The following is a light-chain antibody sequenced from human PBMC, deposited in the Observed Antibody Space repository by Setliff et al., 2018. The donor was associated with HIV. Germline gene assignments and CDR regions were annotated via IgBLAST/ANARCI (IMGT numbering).Light chain of an antibody. CDR3: QVWDSSSDHPGV. CDR2: YDS. CDR1: NIGSKS. J-gene: IGLJ1*01. V-gene: IGLV3-21*04. Sequence: ELAQPPSVSVAPGKTARITCGGNNIGSKSVHWYQQKPGQAPVLVIYYDSDRPSGIPERFSGSNSGNTATLTISRVEAGDEADYYCQVWDSSSDHPGVFGTGTKVTVL.